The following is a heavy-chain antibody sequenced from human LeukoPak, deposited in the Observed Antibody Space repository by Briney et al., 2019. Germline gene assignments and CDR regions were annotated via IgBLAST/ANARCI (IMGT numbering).Heavy chain of an antibody. CDR3: ASTPYYYDSSGSPHAFDI. J-gene: IGHJ3*02. D-gene: IGHD3-22*01. CDR2: IIPIFGTA. Sequence: ASVKVSCKASGGTFSSYAISWVRQAPGQGLEWMGGIIPIFGTANYAQKFQGRVTITADKSTSTAYMELSSLRSEDTAVYYCASTPYYYDSSGSPHAFDIWGQGTMVTVSS. CDR1: GGTFSSYA. V-gene: IGHV1-69*06.